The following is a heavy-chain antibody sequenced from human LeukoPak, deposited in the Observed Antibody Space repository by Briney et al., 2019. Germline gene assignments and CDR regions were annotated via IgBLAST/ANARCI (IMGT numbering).Heavy chain of an antibody. V-gene: IGHV4-4*07. D-gene: IGHD3-16*02. CDR3: ARDYINYDYVWGSYRRDSLDDAFDF. CDR2: LYPSGSS. Sequence: SETLSLTCTVSGASISSYYWSWILQPAGKGLEWIGRLYPSGSSNYNPSLKSRVTISGDTSKNQFSMKLNSVTAADTAVYYCARDYINYDYVWGSYRRDSLDDAFDFWGQGSMVTVSS. CDR1: GASISSYY. J-gene: IGHJ3*01.